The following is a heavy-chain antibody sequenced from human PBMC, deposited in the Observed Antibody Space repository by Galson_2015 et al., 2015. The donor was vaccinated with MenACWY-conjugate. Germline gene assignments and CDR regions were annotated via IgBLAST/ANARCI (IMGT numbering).Heavy chain of an antibody. CDR1: AVSDFTFSNYW. CDR2: INGDGRVT. V-gene: IGHV3-74*01. Sequence: SLRLSCAVSAVSDFTFSNYWMHWVRQVPGKGLVWLSRINGDGRVTNYADSVRGRFTISRDNAKNTLYLQMNSLRAEETAIYYCARDRVYGSGSSDHWGQ. D-gene: IGHD3-10*01. CDR3: ARDRVYGSGSSDH. J-gene: IGHJ4*02.